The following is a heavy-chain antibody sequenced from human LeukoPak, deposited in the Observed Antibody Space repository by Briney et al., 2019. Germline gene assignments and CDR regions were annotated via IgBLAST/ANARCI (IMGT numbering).Heavy chain of an antibody. CDR1: GFTFSSYG. D-gene: IGHD3-22*01. V-gene: IGHV3-33*01. J-gene: IGHJ3*02. Sequence: GSLRLSCAASGFTFSSYGMHWVRQAPGKGLEWVAVIWYDGSKKYYADSVKGRFTISRDNSKNTLYLQMNSLRPEDTAVYHCARDLIVVDDAFDIWGQGTMVTVSS. CDR2: IWYDGSKK. CDR3: ARDLIVVDDAFDI.